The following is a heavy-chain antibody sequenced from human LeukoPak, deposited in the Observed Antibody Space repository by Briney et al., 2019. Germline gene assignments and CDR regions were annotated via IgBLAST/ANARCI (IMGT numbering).Heavy chain of an antibody. J-gene: IGHJ5*02. CDR2: ISGSGGST. D-gene: IGHD6-13*01. Sequence: GGSLRLSCAASGFTFSSYAMSWVRQAPGKGLEWVSAISGSGGSTYYADSVKGRFTISRDNSKNTLYLQMNSLRAEDTAVYYCAHPTEYSSSWYGNWFDPWGQGTLVTVSS. CDR1: GFTFSSYA. CDR3: AHPTEYSSSWYGNWFDP. V-gene: IGHV3-23*01.